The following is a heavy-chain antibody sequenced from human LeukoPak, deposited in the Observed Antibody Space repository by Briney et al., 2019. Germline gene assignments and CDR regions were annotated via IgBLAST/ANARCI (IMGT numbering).Heavy chain of an antibody. D-gene: IGHD3-10*01. J-gene: IGHJ6*03. CDR1: GGSISSLY. CDR3: ARDGIITMVRGVDYYYMDV. V-gene: IGHV4-4*07. Sequence: SETLSLTCTVSGGSISSLYWSWIRQPAGKGLEWIGRIYTSGSTNYNPSLKSRVTMSVDTSKNQFSLKLSSVTAADTAVYYCARDGIITMVRGVDYYYMDVWGKGTTVTVSS. CDR2: IYTSGST.